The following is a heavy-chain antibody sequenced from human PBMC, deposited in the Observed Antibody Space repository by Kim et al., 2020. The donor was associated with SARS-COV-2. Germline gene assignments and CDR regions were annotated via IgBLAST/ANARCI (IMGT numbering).Heavy chain of an antibody. CDR3: AREYEPIAAAGRSYYGMDV. Sequence: GRFTIARDNSKNTLYLQMNGLRAEDTAVYYCAREYEPIAAAGRSYYGMDVWGQGTTVTVSS. D-gene: IGHD6-13*01. J-gene: IGHJ6*02. V-gene: IGHV3-30*07.